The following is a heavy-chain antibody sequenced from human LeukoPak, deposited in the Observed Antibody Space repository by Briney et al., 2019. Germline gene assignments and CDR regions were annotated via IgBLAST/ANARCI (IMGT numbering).Heavy chain of an antibody. CDR1: VVTFSGYT. Sequence: PGGSLRLSCSLSVVTFSGYTIECGSQAPGQGLEYVSAVSSNGGSTYYAGSVKGRFTISRDNSKNMLYLQMSTWRGEDTAVNYGAKDPSAHTATLRVIWRYWGQGTLVTVSS. V-gene: IGHV3-64D*06. J-gene: IGHJ4*02. CDR2: VSSNGGST. CDR3: AKDPSAHTATLRVIWRY. D-gene: IGHD4-17*01.